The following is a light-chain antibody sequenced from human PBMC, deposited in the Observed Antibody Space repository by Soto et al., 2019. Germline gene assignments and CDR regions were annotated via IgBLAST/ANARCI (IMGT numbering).Light chain of an antibody. CDR1: SSDVGDYKY. Sequence: QSALTQPASVSGSPGQSITISCTAASSDVGDYKYVSWYQQHPDKAPKLIIYDVNNRPSGVSNRFSGSKSGNTASLTISGLQADDEADYYCSSCPSNPNLVFGTGTKVTVL. CDR2: DVN. CDR3: SSCPSNPNLV. V-gene: IGLV2-14*03. J-gene: IGLJ1*01.